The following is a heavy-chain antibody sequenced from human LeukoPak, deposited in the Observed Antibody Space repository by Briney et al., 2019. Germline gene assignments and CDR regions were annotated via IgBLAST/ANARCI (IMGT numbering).Heavy chain of an antibody. V-gene: IGHV1-69*01. CDR2: IIPIFGTA. CDR3: ARDGPSYDSSGYYFDY. D-gene: IGHD3-22*01. CDR1: GGTFSSYA. J-gene: IGHJ4*02. Sequence: ASVKVSCKASGGTFSSYAISWVRQAPRQGLEGMGGIIPIFGTANYAQKFQGRVTITADESTSTAYMELSSLRSEDTAVYYCARDGPSYDSSGYYFDYWGQGTLVTVSS.